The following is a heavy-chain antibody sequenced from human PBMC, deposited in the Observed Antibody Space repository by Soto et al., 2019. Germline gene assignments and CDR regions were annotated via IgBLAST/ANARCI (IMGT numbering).Heavy chain of an antibody. J-gene: IGHJ4*02. D-gene: IGHD1-26*01. CDR2: ISPYNGNT. CDR3: AGAPETIVGATIDY. V-gene: IGHV1-18*01. Sequence: QVQLVQSGAEVKKPGASVKVSCKASGYTFTSYGLSWVRQAPGQGLEWMGWISPYNGNTNYAQKLQGRVTMTTDTSTSTAYMELRGLRSDDTAVYYGAGAPETIVGATIDYWGQGTLVTVSS. CDR1: GYTFTSYG.